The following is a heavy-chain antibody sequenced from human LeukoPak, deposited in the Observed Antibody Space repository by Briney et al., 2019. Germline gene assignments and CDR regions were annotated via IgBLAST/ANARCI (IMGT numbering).Heavy chain of an antibody. CDR1: GYTLTELS. V-gene: IGHV1-24*01. Sequence: ASVKVSCKVSGYTLTELSMHWVRQAPGKGLEWMGGFDPEDGETIYAQKFQGRVTMTEDTSTDTAYMELSSLRSEDTAVYYCATGGQQLGIKYFQHWGQGTLVTVSS. CDR3: ATGGQQLGIKYFQH. D-gene: IGHD6-13*01. CDR2: FDPEDGET. J-gene: IGHJ1*01.